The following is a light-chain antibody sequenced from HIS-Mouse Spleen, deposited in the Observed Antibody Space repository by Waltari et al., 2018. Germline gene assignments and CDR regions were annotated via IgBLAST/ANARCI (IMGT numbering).Light chain of an antibody. CDR1: QSVLYSTNSKNY. CDR3: QPYYSTPYT. Sequence: DIVMTQSPDSLAVSRGERATINCKSSQSVLYSTNSKNYLAWDQQKPGQPPQLLIYWASTRETGVPDIFSGSGSGTDFTLTISSLQAEDVAVYYCQPYYSTPYTFGQGTKLEIK. V-gene: IGKV4-1*01. J-gene: IGKJ2*01. CDR2: WAS.